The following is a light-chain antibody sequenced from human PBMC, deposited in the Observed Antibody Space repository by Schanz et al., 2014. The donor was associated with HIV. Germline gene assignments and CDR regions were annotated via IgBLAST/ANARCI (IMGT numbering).Light chain of an antibody. CDR2: DVR. CDR3: SSYTSSSTVL. V-gene: IGLV2-14*03. J-gene: IGLJ2*01. CDR1: SSDVGGHNF. Sequence: QSALTQPPSASGSPGQSVTISCTGTSSDVGGHNFVSWYQQHPGKAPKVLIYDVRDRPSGVSNRFSGSKSGNTASLTISGLQAEDETDYYCSSYTSSSTVLFGGGTKLTVL.